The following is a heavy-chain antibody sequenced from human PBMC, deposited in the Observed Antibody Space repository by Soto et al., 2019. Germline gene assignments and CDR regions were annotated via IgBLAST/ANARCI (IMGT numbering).Heavy chain of an antibody. CDR3: ARVLAENCSSTSCYVVRRYYYMDV. Sequence: GASVKVSCKASGYTFTSYGISWVRQAPGQGLEWKGWIGAYNGNTNYAQKLQGRVTMTTDTSTSTAYMELRSLRSDDTAAYYCARVLAENCSSTSCYVVRRYYYMDVWGKGTTVTVSS. D-gene: IGHD2-2*01. J-gene: IGHJ6*03. CDR1: GYTFTSYG. CDR2: IGAYNGNT. V-gene: IGHV1-18*01.